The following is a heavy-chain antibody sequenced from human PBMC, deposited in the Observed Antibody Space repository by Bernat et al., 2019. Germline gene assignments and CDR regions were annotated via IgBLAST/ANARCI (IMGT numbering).Heavy chain of an antibody. D-gene: IGHD3-10*01. CDR2: ISYDGSNK. V-gene: IGHV3-30*18. J-gene: IGHJ4*02. Sequence: QVQLVESGGGVVQPGRSLRLSCAASGFTFSSYGMHWVRQAPGKGLEWVAVISYDGSNKYYADSVKGRFTISRDNSKNTLYLQMNSLRAEDTAVYYCAKDGVYGSGSQNLDYWGQGTLVTVSS. CDR1: GFTFSSYG. CDR3: AKDGVYGSGSQNLDY.